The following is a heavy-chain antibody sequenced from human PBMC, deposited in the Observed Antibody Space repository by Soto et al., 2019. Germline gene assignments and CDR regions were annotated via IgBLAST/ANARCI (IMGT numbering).Heavy chain of an antibody. J-gene: IGHJ4*02. Sequence: EVQLVESGGGLVQPGGSLRLSGAASGITFNGFWLTWVRQPQGQGLGWVANIKPDGSETYYLDSVKGRFTISRDSARDSVYLQMNVLRAEDTALYYCGRFGEVAAIDDWGRGTLVTVSS. D-gene: IGHD6-19*01. V-gene: IGHV3-7*01. CDR2: IKPDGSET. CDR3: GRFGEVAAIDD. CDR1: GITFNGFW.